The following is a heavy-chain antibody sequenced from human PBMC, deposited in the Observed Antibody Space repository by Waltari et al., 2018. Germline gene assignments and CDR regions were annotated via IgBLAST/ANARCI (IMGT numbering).Heavy chain of an antibody. CDR3: ARDRPDYGMDV. V-gene: IGHV4-31*01. CDR2: IYYSGST. J-gene: IGHJ6*02. CDR1: GGSISSGGYY. Sequence: QVQLQESGPGLVKPSQTLSLTCTVSGGSISSGGYYWRWIRQHPGKGLEWIGYIYYSGSTYYNPSLKSLVTISVDTSKNQFSLKLSSVTAADTAVYYCARDRPDYGMDVWGQGTTVTVSS.